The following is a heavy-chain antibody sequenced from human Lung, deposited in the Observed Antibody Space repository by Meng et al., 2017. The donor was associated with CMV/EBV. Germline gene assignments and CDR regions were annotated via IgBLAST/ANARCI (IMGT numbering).Heavy chain of an antibody. CDR1: GCSVSSYY. CDR2: IYHSGST. D-gene: IGHD6-19*01. V-gene: IGHV4-59*02. J-gene: IGHJ3*02. Sequence: SETLSLTCTVSGCSVSSYYWSWIRQPPGKGLEWSGYIYHSGSTKNNPSLKSRVTISVDTSKIQFSLKLSSVTPADTAMYYCARGRDSSGWPPGAFDSWGQGXMVTVSS. CDR3: ARGRDSSGWPPGAFDS.